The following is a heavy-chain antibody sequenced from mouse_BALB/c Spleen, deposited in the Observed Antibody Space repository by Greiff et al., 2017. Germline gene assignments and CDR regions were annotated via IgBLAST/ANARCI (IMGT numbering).Heavy chain of an antibody. V-gene: IGHV1S81*02. CDR1: GYTFTSYY. CDR3: TRQGMDF. CDR2: INPSNGGT. J-gene: IGHJ4*01. Sequence: VQLQESGAELVKPGASVKLSCKASGYTFTSYYMYWVKQRPGQGLEWIGEINPSNGGTNFNEKFKSKATLTVDKSSSTAYMQLSSLTSEDSAVYYCTRQGMDFWGAGTSVTVSS.